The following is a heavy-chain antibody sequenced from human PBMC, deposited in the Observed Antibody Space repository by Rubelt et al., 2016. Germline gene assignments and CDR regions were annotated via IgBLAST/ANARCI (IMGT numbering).Heavy chain of an antibody. V-gene: IGHV3-21*01. CDR3: ARENLSNSGWSEYYFDY. J-gene: IGHJ4*02. D-gene: IGHD6-19*01. Sequence: ADSVKGRFTISRDNAKNSLYLQMNSLRAEDTAVYYCARENLSNSGWSEYYFDYWGQGTLVTVSS.